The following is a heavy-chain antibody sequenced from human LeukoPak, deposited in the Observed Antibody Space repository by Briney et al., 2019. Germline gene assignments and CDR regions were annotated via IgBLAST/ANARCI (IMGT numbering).Heavy chain of an antibody. CDR3: ARGVGSSWFDP. CDR2: INPNSGGA. D-gene: IGHD6-13*01. CDR1: GYTFTDYY. J-gene: IGHJ5*02. V-gene: IGHV1-2*02. Sequence: ASVKVSSKDSGYTFTDYYLHWVRQAPGQGLEWMGWINPNSGGANFALNFQGRVTMTRATSISTAYMELSRLTSDDTAVYYCARGVGSSWFDPWGQGTLVTVSS.